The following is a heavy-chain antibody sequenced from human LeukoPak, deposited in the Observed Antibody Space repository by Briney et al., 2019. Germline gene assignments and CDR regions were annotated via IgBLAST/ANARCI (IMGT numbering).Heavy chain of an antibody. CDR1: GFTFSSYA. V-gene: IGHV3-23*01. D-gene: IGHD6-13*01. CDR2: ISGSSGST. J-gene: IGHJ4*02. CDR3: AKCSSGYSSSWSDY. Sequence: GGSLRLSCAASGFTFSSYAMSWVRQAPGHGLEWGLAISGSSGSTYYADSVKGRFTISRDNSKNTLFLQMNSLRAEDTAVYYCAKCSSGYSSSWSDYWGQGTRVTVSS.